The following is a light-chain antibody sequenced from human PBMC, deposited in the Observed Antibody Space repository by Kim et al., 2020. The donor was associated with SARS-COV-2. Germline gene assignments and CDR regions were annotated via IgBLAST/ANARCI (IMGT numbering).Light chain of an antibody. CDR3: HQYHSYST. V-gene: IGKV1-5*03. Sequence: SATVGDRVTITGRASQDVGAWLAWYQQKPGKAPKLVISKTSTLETGVPSRFSGSGSGTEFTLTITSLQPDDFASYYCHQYHSYSTFGQGTKVDIK. J-gene: IGKJ1*01. CDR2: KTS. CDR1: QDVGAW.